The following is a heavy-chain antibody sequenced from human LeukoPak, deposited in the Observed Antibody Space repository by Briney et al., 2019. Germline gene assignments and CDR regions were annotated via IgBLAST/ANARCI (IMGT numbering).Heavy chain of an antibody. D-gene: IGHD4-11*01. V-gene: IGHV1-69*13. Sequence: GASVKVSCKASGGTFSSYAISWVRQAPGQGLEWMGGIIPIFGTANYAQKFQGRVTITADESTSTAYMELSSLRSEDTAVYYCARGPVTPPPGWNWFDPWGQGTLVTVSS. J-gene: IGHJ5*02. CDR2: IIPIFGTA. CDR1: GGTFSSYA. CDR3: ARGPVTPPPGWNWFDP.